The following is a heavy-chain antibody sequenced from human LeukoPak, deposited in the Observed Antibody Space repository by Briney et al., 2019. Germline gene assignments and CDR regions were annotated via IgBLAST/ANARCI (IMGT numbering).Heavy chain of an antibody. D-gene: IGHD5-24*01. J-gene: IGHJ5*02. CDR1: GFTFSNYA. V-gene: IGHV3-23*01. Sequence: GGSLRLSCVASGFTFSNYAMNWVRQTPGKGLEWLSVISGSGGSTYYADSVKGRFTISRDNSKNTLWLQMNSLRAEDTAVYFCARDSRELRPGRNSLDPWGQGTLVTVSS. CDR3: ARDSRELRPGRNSLDP. CDR2: ISGSGGST.